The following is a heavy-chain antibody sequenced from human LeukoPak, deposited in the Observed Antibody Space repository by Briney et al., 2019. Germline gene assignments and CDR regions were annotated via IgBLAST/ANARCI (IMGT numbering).Heavy chain of an antibody. D-gene: IGHD6-13*01. CDR2: VSNSGNT. CDR1: GGFINNFY. J-gene: IGHJ5*02. Sequence: SETLSLTCIVSGGFINNFYWSWIRQPPGKGLEWIGYVSNSGNTNYNPSFRSRFTISVDTSKNQFSLKLNSVTAADTAVYYCARERAAAVNWFDPWGQGTLVTVSS. V-gene: IGHV4-4*08. CDR3: ARERAAAVNWFDP.